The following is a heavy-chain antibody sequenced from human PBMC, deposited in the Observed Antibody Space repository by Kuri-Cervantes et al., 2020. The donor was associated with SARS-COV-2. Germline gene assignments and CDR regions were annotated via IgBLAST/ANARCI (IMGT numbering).Heavy chain of an antibody. CDR3: AKDQWELLGGGY. Sequence: GESLKISCAASGFTFSDYYMSWIRQAPGKGLEWVSYISSSGSTIYYADSVKGRFTISRDNAKNSLYLQMNSLRAEDTAVYYCAKDQWELLGGGYWGQGTLVTVSS. D-gene: IGHD1-26*01. J-gene: IGHJ4*02. V-gene: IGHV3-11*01. CDR2: ISSSGSTI. CDR1: GFTFSDYY.